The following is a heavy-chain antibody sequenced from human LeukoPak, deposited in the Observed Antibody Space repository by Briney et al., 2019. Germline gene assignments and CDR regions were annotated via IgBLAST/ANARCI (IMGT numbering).Heavy chain of an antibody. V-gene: IGHV4-59*01. J-gene: IGHJ6*03. CDR1: GGSMKAYY. CDR3: VRGAPYYYLDV. CDR2: VHYSGST. Sequence: SGTLSLTCTVSGGSMKAYYWNWIRRPPGKELEWVGYVHYSGSTNYNPSLRSRVTISLDTANNQFSLNLNSVTAADTALYYCVRGAPYYYLDVWGEGTTVTVSS.